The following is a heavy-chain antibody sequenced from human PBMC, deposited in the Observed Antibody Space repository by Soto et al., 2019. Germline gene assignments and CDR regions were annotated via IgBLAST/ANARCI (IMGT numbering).Heavy chain of an antibody. J-gene: IGHJ4*02. CDR2: ISQSGTA. V-gene: IGHV4-4*02. Sequence: QVQLQESGPGLVKPSETLSLTCAVSGDSFSSGYWWSWVRQPPGKGLQWIGQISQSGTANYNPSLESRVTMSVDKSKTQCSLILTSVTAADTAVYYCARHGGRFFEYWGQGILVTVSS. CDR3: ARHGGRFFEY. CDR1: GDSFSSGYW. D-gene: IGHD2-15*01.